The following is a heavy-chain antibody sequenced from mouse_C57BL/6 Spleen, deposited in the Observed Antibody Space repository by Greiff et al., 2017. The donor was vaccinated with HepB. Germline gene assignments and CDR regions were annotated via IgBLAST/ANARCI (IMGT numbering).Heavy chain of an antibody. V-gene: IGHV1-19*01. CDR2: INPYNGGT. J-gene: IGHJ1*03. CDR1: GYTFTDYY. D-gene: IGHD1-1*01. Sequence: EVQLQESGPVLVKPGASVKMSCKASGYTFTDYYMNWVKQSHGKSLEWIGVINPYNGGTSYNQKFKGKATLTVDKSSSTAYMELNSLTSEDSAVYYCARERAITTVVAHWYFDVWGTGTTVTVSS. CDR3: ARERAITTVVAHWYFDV.